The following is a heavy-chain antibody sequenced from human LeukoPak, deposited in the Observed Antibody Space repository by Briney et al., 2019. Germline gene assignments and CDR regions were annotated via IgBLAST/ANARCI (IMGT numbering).Heavy chain of an antibody. Sequence: SETLSLTCTVSGGSISSFYWSWIRQPPGKGLEWIGYIYYTGSTNYNSSLKSRVTISVDTSKNQFSLNLSSVTAADTAVYYCARAGLGVNAFDIWGQGTMVTVSS. CDR2: IYYTGST. CDR1: GGSISSFY. D-gene: IGHD3-16*01. J-gene: IGHJ3*02. CDR3: ARAGLGVNAFDI. V-gene: IGHV4-59*01.